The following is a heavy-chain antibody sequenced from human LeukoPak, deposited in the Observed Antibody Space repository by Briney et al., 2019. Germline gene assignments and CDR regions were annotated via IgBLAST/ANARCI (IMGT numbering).Heavy chain of an antibody. Sequence: PGGSLRLSCAVSGFTFSGYSMSWVRQAPGKGPEWVSTISGSGDATYYADSVKGRFTISRDNSKNTLYLQMNSLRAEDTAVYYCTKGTIWLPFDYWGQGTLVTVSS. CDR1: GFTFSGYS. CDR3: TKGTIWLPFDY. CDR2: ISGSGDAT. D-gene: IGHD5-18*01. V-gene: IGHV3-23*01. J-gene: IGHJ4*02.